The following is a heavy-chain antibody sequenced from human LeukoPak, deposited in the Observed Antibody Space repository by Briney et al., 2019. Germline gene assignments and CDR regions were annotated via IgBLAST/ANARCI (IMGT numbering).Heavy chain of an antibody. Sequence: SETLSLTCTVSGGSISSYYWSWLRQPPGKGLEWIGYIYYSGSTNYNPSLKSRVTISVDTSKNQFSLKLSSVTAADTAVYYCAREGIVAGIVGWGQGTLVTVSS. V-gene: IGHV4-59*01. J-gene: IGHJ4*02. CDR1: GGSISSYY. D-gene: IGHD6-19*01. CDR2: IYYSGST. CDR3: AREGIVAGIVG.